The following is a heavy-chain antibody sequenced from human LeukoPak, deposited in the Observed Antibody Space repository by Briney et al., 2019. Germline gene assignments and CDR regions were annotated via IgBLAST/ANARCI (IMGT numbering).Heavy chain of an antibody. D-gene: IGHD3-22*01. CDR2: ISSNGGST. Sequence: GGSLRLSCAASGFTFGSFAMHWVRQAPGKGLEYVSAISSNGGSTYYANSVKGRFTISRDNSKNTLYLQMDSLRAEDMAVYYCARGNYPYYYDSSGYYYLAFDIWGQGTMVTVSS. V-gene: IGHV3-64*01. J-gene: IGHJ3*02. CDR1: GFTFGSFA. CDR3: ARGNYPYYYDSSGYYYLAFDI.